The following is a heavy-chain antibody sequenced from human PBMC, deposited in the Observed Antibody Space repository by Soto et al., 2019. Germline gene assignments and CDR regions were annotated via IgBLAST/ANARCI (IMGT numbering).Heavy chain of an antibody. CDR2: FDPEDGET. J-gene: IGHJ5*02. CDR1: GYTLTELS. D-gene: IGHD3-9*01. CDR3: ATARIYYDILTGPGGPNWFDP. V-gene: IGHV1-24*01. Sequence: ASVKVSCKVSGYTLTELSMHWVRQAPGKGLEWMGGFDPEDGETIYAQKSQGRVTMTEDTSTDTAYMELSSLRSEDTAVYYCATARIYYDILTGPGGPNWFDPWGQGTLVTVSS.